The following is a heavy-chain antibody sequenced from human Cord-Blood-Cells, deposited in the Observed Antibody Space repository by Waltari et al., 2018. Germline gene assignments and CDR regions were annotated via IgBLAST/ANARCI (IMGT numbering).Heavy chain of an antibody. CDR3: ARGSGELFDY. Sequence: QVQLQQWGAGLLKPSETLSLTCAVYGGSFRGYYWSWIRQPPGKGLEWIGESNHSGSTNYNPSLKSRVTISVDTSKNQFSLKLSSVTAADTAVYYCARGSGELFDYWGQGTLVTVSS. CDR2: SNHSGST. CDR1: GGSFRGYY. D-gene: IGHD3-10*01. J-gene: IGHJ4*02. V-gene: IGHV4-34*01.